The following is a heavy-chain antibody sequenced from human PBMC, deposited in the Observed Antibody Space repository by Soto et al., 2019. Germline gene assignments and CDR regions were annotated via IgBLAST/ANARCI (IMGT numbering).Heavy chain of an antibody. D-gene: IGHD3-10*01. V-gene: IGHV4-34*01. Sequence: SETLSLTCAVYGGSFSGYYWSWIRQPPGKGLEWIGEINHSGSTNYNPSLKSRVTISVDTSKNQFSLKLSSVTAADTAVYYCARRYYGSGSTHLDYWGQGTLVTVSS. J-gene: IGHJ4*02. CDR3: ARRYYGSGSTHLDY. CDR1: GGSFSGYY. CDR2: INHSGST.